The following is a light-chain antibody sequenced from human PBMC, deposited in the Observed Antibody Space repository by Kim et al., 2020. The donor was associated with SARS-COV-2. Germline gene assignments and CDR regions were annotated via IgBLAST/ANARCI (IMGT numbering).Light chain of an antibody. CDR2: AAS. Sequence: ASVGDRVIITCRASQGISNFLAWFQQIPGEVPKRLIYAASSLQSGVPSRFSGSGSGTEFTLTISSLQPEDFATYYCLQHNSYPWTFGQGTKVDIK. CDR1: QGISNF. V-gene: IGKV1-17*03. J-gene: IGKJ1*01. CDR3: LQHNSYPWT.